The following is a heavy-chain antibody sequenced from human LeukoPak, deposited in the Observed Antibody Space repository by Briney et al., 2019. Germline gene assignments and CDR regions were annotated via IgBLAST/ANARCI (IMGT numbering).Heavy chain of an antibody. CDR2: IYVSGST. V-gene: IGHV4-4*07. CDR1: GTSMSSYY. J-gene: IGHJ4*02. Sequence: SETLSLTXTVSGTSMSSYYWSWIRQPAGKTLEWIGRIYVSGSTKYNPSLESRVTMSLDTSKNQFSLKMKSMTAADTAVYYCAREPLAFDYWGQGTLVTVSS. CDR3: AREPLAFDY.